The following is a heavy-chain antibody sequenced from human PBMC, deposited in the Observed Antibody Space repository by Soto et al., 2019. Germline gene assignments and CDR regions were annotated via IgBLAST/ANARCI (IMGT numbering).Heavy chain of an antibody. CDR2: INHSGST. CDR3: ARGPRRGDILTGYDY. V-gene: IGHV4-34*01. Sequence: SETLSLTCAVYGGSFSGYYWSWIRQPPGKGLEWIGEINHSGSTNYNPSLKSRVTISVDTSKNQFSLKLISVTAADTAVYYCARGPRRGDILTGYDYWGQGTLVTVSS. CDR1: GGSFSGYY. J-gene: IGHJ4*02. D-gene: IGHD3-9*01.